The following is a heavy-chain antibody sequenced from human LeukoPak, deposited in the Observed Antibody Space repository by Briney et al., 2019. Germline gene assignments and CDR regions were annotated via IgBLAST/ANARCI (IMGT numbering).Heavy chain of an antibody. V-gene: IGHV5-10-1*01. CDR1: GYSFANYW. CDR2: IDPSDSYT. CDR3: VCLDY. J-gene: IGHJ4*02. Sequence: GESLKISCEGSGYSFANYWIGWVRQMPGKGLEWMGKIDPSDSYTNYSPSFQGHVTISADKSISIAYLQWSSLKASDTAMYYCVCLDYWGQGTLVTVSS.